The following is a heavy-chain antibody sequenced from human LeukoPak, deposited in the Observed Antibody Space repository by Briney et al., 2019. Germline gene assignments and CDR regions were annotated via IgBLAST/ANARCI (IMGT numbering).Heavy chain of an antibody. D-gene: IGHD1-26*01. CDR1: GGSINSGDYY. Sequence: SETLSLTCTVSGGSINSGDYYWSWIRQPPGKGLEWIGYIYYTGATYCNPSLKSRVTISVDMSKNQFSLRLSSVTAADTAVYYCVRDGRGTRGSGFDIWGQGTMVTVSS. J-gene: IGHJ3*02. V-gene: IGHV4-30-4*08. CDR3: VRDGRGTRGSGFDI. CDR2: IYYTGAT.